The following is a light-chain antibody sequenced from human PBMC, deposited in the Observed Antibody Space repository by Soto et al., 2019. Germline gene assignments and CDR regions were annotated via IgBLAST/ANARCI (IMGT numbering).Light chain of an antibody. Sequence: QSVLTQPPSVSAAPGQKVTISCSGSSSNIGNNYVSWYKQLPGTAPKLLIYKTNQRPSGIPDRFSGSKSGTSATLHITGLQTGDEADYYCETWDRSLYAVVFGGGTKLTVL. V-gene: IGLV1-51*02. J-gene: IGLJ3*02. CDR2: KTN. CDR1: SSNIGNNY. CDR3: ETWDRSLYAVV.